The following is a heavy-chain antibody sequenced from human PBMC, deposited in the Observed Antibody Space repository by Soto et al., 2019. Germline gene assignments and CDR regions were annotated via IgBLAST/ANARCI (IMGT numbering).Heavy chain of an antibody. CDR3: ASRDPGTSVDY. V-gene: IGHV4-4*02. D-gene: IGHD1-7*01. CDR2: IYRTGST. J-gene: IGHJ4*02. CDR1: GGSLTSNNW. Sequence: SETLSLTCAVSGGSLTSNNWWTWVRQPPGQGLEWIGEIYRTGSTNYNPSLESRVTISLDKSENQFSLKVTSLTAADTAVYYCASRDPGTSVDYWGQGTLVTV.